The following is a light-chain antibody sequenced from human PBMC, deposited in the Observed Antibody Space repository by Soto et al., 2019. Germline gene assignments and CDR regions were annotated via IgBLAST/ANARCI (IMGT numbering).Light chain of an antibody. Sequence: QSVLTQPPSVSAAPGQKVSISCSGSSSNIGNNAVSWYQQFPGTAPKVVIYDNNKRPSWIPDRFSASKSGTSSTLAITGLRTGDEAFYYCGTWDSSLTSWVFGGGTKLTVL. CDR1: SSNIGNNA. CDR3: GTWDSSLTSWV. CDR2: DNN. J-gene: IGLJ3*02. V-gene: IGLV1-51*01.